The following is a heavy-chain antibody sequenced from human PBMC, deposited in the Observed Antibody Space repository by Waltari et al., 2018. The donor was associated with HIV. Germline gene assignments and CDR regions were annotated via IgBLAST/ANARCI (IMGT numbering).Heavy chain of an antibody. J-gene: IGHJ4*02. Sequence: QVHLQGSGPGLVQPSQTLSLTCTVSGASATSDTSFWSWIRQPPGRGLEWIGYIRSSGIANFNPSLTGRATISLDKSRNQFSLKLSSVTAADTAVYYCARDKSDSSGYFVYWGQGTLVTVSS. CDR2: IRSSGIA. CDR3: ARDKSDSSGYFVY. V-gene: IGHV4-61*01. D-gene: IGHD3-22*01. CDR1: GASATSDTSF.